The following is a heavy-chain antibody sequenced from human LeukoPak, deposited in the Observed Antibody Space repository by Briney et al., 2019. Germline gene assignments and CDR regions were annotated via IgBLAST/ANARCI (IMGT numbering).Heavy chain of an antibody. CDR2: IRYDGSIK. J-gene: IGHJ4*02. V-gene: IGHV3-30*02. CDR3: ARVEASGYDYGAFDY. D-gene: IGHD5-12*01. Sequence: GGSLRLSCGASGFTFSTYGMHWVRQAPGKGLEWVAFIRYDGSIKYYADSVKGRFTISRDNSKNTLYLQMNSLRAEDTAVYYCARVEASGYDYGAFDYWGQGTLVTVSS. CDR1: GFTFSTYG.